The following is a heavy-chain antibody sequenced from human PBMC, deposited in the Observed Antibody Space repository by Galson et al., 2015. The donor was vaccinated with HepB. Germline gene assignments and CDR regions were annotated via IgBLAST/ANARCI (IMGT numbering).Heavy chain of an antibody. CDR2: ISQKSENI. Sequence: SLRLSCAVSGFTFDDYAMHWVRQTPGKGLEWVSGISQKSENIVYADSVKGRFTISRDNAKKSLYLQMNSLRPEDTAFYYCAKVARESWGLFDYWGQGTLVTVSS. J-gene: IGHJ4*02. CDR3: AKVARESWGLFDY. V-gene: IGHV3-9*01. D-gene: IGHD3-16*01. CDR1: GFTFDDYA.